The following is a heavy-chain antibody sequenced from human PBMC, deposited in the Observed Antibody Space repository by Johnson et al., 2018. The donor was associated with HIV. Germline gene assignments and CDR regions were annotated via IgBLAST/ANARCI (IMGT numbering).Heavy chain of an antibody. V-gene: IGHV3-30*04. CDR1: GFTFSSYA. Sequence: QMLLVESGGGVVQPGRSLRLSCAASGFTFSSYAMHWVRQAPGKGLEWVAVISYDGSNKYYADSVKGRFTISRDNSKNTLYLQMNSLRAEDTAVYYCARDRYYDSSGSHAFDILGKGTMVTVSS. CDR2: ISYDGSNK. D-gene: IGHD3-22*01. J-gene: IGHJ3*02. CDR3: ARDRYYDSSGSHAFDI.